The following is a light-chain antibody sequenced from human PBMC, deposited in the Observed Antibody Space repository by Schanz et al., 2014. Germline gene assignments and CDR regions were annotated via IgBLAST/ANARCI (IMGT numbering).Light chain of an antibody. CDR1: TSDVGAY. Sequence: QSALTQPPSASGSPGQSVAISCTGTTSDVGAYVSWYQQRPGKAPKLMIYEVSKRPSGVPDRFSGSKSGNTASLTISGLQAEDEADYYCCSYAGSNTVVFGGGTKLTVL. V-gene: IGLV2-8*01. CDR2: EVS. CDR3: CSYAGSNTVV. J-gene: IGLJ2*01.